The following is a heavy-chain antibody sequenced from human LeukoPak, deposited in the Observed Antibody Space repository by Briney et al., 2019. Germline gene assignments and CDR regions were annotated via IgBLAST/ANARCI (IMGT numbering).Heavy chain of an antibody. J-gene: IGHJ3*02. CDR1: GGSISSYF. Sequence: SETLSLTCTVSGGSISSYFWSWIRQPPGQGLKWIAYIYNSGSTIYNPSLKSRVTISVDTSKNQFSLKLSSVTAADTAVYYCARYRLEAFDIWGQGTMVTVSS. CDR3: ARYRLEAFDI. CDR2: IYNSGST. V-gene: IGHV4-4*09.